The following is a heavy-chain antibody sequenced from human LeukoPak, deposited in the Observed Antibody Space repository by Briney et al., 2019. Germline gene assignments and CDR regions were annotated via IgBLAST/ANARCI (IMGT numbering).Heavy chain of an antibody. V-gene: IGHV3-23*01. D-gene: IGHD4-17*01. Sequence: PGGSLRLSCAAYGFTFSSYAMSWVRQAPGKGMEWVSAISGSGGSTYYADSVKGRFTISRDNSKNTLYLQMNSLRAEDTAVYYCAKDRLIHDYGDYVDYWGQGTLVTVSS. J-gene: IGHJ4*02. CDR3: AKDRLIHDYGDYVDY. CDR1: GFTFSSYA. CDR2: ISGSGGST.